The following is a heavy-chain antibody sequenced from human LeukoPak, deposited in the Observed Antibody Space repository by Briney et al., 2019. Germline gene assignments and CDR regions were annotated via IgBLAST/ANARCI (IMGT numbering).Heavy chain of an antibody. CDR1: GFTFGSYA. D-gene: IGHD3-22*01. CDR3: AKYSGDSSGSYWCFDL. CDR2: ISGSGGST. Sequence: PGGSLRLSCAASGFTFGSYAMSWVRQAPGKGLEWVSAISGSGGSTYYADSVKGRFTITRDNSKNTLYLQMDSLRAEDTAVDYGAKYSGDSSGSYWCFDLWGRGTLVTVSS. J-gene: IGHJ2*01. V-gene: IGHV3-23*01.